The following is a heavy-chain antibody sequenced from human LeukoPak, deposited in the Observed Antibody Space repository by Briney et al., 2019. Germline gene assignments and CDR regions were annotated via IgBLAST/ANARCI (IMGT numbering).Heavy chain of an antibody. CDR1: GFTFGTYG. J-gene: IGHJ2*01. V-gene: IGHV3-23*01. CDR2: ITGSSTWT. Sequence: GGSLRLSCEASGFTFGTYGMTWVRQAPGKGLEWVSGITGSSTWTYYADSVRGRFTISRDNSKSTLHLKMNNLTADDTAIYFCARELVSLGTGYFDLWGRGTLVTVSS. D-gene: IGHD7-27*01. CDR3: ARELVSLGTGYFDL.